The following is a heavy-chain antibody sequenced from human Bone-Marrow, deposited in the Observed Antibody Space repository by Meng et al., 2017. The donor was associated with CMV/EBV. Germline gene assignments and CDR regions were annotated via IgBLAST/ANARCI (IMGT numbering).Heavy chain of an antibody. D-gene: IGHD3-22*01. Sequence: SETLSLTCTVSGDSISSSFFYWGWIRQPPGKGLEWIGSIYYSGSTYYNPSLKSRVTISVDTSKNQFSLKLSSVTAADTAVYYCARDLYDSSGYYPRNDAFDIWGQGTMVTVSS. V-gene: IGHV4-39*07. CDR2: IYYSGST. CDR3: ARDLYDSSGYYPRNDAFDI. J-gene: IGHJ3*02. CDR1: GDSISSSFFY.